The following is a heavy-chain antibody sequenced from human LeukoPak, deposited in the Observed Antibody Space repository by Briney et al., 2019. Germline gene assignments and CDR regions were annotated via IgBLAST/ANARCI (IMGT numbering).Heavy chain of an antibody. CDR1: GFTFSSYG. CDR3: AKSREFDY. Sequence: PGGSLRLSCAASGFTFSSYGMHWVRQAPGKGLEWVAVISYDGSNKYYADSVKGRSTISRDNSKNTLYLQMNSLRAEDTAVYYCAKSREFDYWGQGTLVTVSS. V-gene: IGHV3-30*18. D-gene: IGHD2-2*01. J-gene: IGHJ4*02. CDR2: ISYDGSNK.